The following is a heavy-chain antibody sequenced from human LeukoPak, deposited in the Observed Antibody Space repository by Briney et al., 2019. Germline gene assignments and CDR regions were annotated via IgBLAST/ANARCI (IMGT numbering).Heavy chain of an antibody. CDR3: ASRSSIWSGYQDTLYYFDS. CDR2: IYYSGST. Sequence: SETLYFTSTVSGGSISSYYWSWIRQPPGKRLEWIGHIYYSGSTNYNPSLKSRLTISVDTSKNQFSLKLSSVTAADTAVYYCASRSSIWSGYQDTLYYFDSWGQ. J-gene: IGHJ4*01. D-gene: IGHD3-3*01. V-gene: IGHV4-59*13. CDR1: GGSISSYY.